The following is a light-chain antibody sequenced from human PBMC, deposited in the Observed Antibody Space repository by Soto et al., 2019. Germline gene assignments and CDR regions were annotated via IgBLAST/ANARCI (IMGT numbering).Light chain of an antibody. CDR2: EVT. J-gene: IGLJ1*01. CDR1: RRDVGGYNY. CDR3: SSYTISNTLQFV. Sequence: QSALTQPASVSGSPGRSIAIACTGTRRDVGGYNYVSWYQQYPGKSPKLLIYEVTHRSSGVSNRFSGSKSGNTASLTISGLQAEDEADYYCSSYTISNTLQFVFGTGTKVTVL. V-gene: IGLV2-14*01.